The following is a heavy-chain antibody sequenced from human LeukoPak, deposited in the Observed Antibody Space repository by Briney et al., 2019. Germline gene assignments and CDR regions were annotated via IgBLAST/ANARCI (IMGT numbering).Heavy chain of an antibody. Sequence: GESLKISCKGSGYSVNNYWIGWVRQMPGKGLEWMGIIYPADSDFRYSPSFQGQVTISADKSISTAYLQWSSLKASDTAMYYCARQEYCSGGSCYTWLDPWGQGTLVTVSS. D-gene: IGHD2-15*01. CDR1: GYSVNNYW. CDR2: IYPADSDF. V-gene: IGHV5-51*01. J-gene: IGHJ5*02. CDR3: ARQEYCSGGSCYTWLDP.